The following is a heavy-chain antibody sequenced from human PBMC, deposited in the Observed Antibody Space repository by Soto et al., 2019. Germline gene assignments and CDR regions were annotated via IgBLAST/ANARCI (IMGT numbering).Heavy chain of an antibody. CDR1: GYSFTSYW. CDR2: IDPSDSYT. J-gene: IGHJ3*02. Sequence: GESLKISCKGSGYSFTSYWISWVRQMPGKGLEWMGRIDPSDSYTNYSPSFQGHVTVSADKSISTAYLQWSSLKAADTAMYYCARPRGSPYVSSGYYSNHDAFDIWGQGTMVTVSS. V-gene: IGHV5-10-1*01. CDR3: ARPRGSPYVSSGYYSNHDAFDI. D-gene: IGHD3-22*01.